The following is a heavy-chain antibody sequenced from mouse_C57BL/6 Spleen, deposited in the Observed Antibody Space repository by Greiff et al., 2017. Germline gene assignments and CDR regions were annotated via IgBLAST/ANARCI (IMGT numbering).Heavy chain of an antibody. CDR1: GYAFTSYW. CDR2: IYPGDGDT. V-gene: IGHV1-80*01. J-gene: IGHJ2*01. Sequence: VQLQQSGAELVKPGASVKISCKASGYAFTSYWMNWVKQRPGKGLEWIGQIYPGDGDTTYNGKSKGKATLTADKSSSTAYMQLSSLTSEDSAVSVCARKEGSSFLRYGYFDYWGQGTTLTVSS. CDR3: ARKEGSSFLRYGYFDY. D-gene: IGHD1-2*01.